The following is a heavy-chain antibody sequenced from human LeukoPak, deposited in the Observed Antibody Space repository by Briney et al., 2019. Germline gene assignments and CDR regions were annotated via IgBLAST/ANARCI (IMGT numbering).Heavy chain of an antibody. Sequence: SGTLSLTCAVSGGFISNGNWWGWFRQSPGKGLEWIGEIHHSVGTNYSPSPKSRIAISMDQSKNQFSLNVTSVTAADTAMYYCARKGPVTIADYWGRGILVTVSS. V-gene: IGHV4-4*02. J-gene: IGHJ4*02. D-gene: IGHD4-11*01. CDR2: IHHSVGT. CDR1: GGFISNGNW. CDR3: ARKGPVTIADY.